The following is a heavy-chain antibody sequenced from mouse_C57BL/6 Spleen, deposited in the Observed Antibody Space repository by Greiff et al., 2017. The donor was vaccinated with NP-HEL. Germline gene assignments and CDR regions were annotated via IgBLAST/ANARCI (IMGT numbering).Heavy chain of an antibody. V-gene: IGHV1-59*01. Sequence: QVQLQQPGAELVRPGTSVKLSCKASGYTFTSYWMHWVKQRPGQGLEWIGVIDPSDSYTNYNQKFKGKATLTVDTSSSTAYMQLSSLTSEDSAVYYCANSNLRYYFGYWGQGTTLTVSS. CDR1: GYTFTSYW. D-gene: IGHD2-5*01. CDR3: ANSNLRYYFGY. CDR2: IDPSDSYT. J-gene: IGHJ2*01.